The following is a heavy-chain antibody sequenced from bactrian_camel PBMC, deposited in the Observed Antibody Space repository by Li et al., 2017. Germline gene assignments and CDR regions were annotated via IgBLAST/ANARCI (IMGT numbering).Heavy chain of an antibody. Sequence: HVQLVESGGGSVQAGGSLRLSCSASGYTYSSYCMGWFRQAPGKEREGVAAIYTGGGSTYYADSVKDRFTISQDNAKNTLYLQMNSLKSEDTAMYYCAAVGARYAGLCTTRSGQFTYWGQGTQVTVS. CDR2: IYTGGGST. CDR3: AAVGARYAGLCTTRSGQFTY. CDR1: GYTYSSYC. V-gene: IGHV3S1*01. D-gene: IGHD1*01. J-gene: IGHJ4*01.